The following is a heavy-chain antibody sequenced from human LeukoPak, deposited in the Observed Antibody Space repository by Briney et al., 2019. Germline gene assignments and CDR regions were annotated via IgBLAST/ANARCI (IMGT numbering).Heavy chain of an antibody. CDR2: IYYSGNT. V-gene: IGHV4-59*01. J-gene: IGHJ4*02. Sequence: SETLSLTCTVSGGSISSFYWSWIRQPPGKGLEWIGYIYYSGNTNYDPSLKNRVTISVDTSKNQFSLKLSSVTAADTAVYYCARGYSGSYGRFDYWGQGTLATVSS. D-gene: IGHD1-26*01. CDR1: GGSISSFY. CDR3: ARGYSGSYGRFDY.